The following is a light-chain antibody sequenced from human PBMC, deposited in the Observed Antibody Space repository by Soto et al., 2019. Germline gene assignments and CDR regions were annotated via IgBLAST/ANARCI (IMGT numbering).Light chain of an antibody. V-gene: IGKV3-11*01. Sequence: EIVLTQSPATLSLSPGEIATLSFSASQSVSSYLAWYQQKPGQAPRLLIYDASNRATGIPARFSGSGSGTDLTLTISSLEPEDFAVYYCQQRSNWPPSTFGQGTRLEIK. CDR2: DAS. J-gene: IGKJ5*01. CDR1: QSVSSY. CDR3: QQRSNWPPST.